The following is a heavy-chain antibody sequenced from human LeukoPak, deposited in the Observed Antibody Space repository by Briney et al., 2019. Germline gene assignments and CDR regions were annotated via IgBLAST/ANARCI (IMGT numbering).Heavy chain of an antibody. CDR2: ISGSGGST. CDR1: GFTFSSYA. V-gene: IGHV3-23*01. D-gene: IGHD1-1*01. Sequence: GGCVPLACAASGFTFSSYAMSWVRQAPGKGLEWVSAISGSGGSTYYADSVKGRFTISRDNSKNTLYLQMNSLRAEDTAVYYCAKDLLGRWVTGHWNPHPWGQGTVHTVSS. CDR3: AKDLLGRWVTGHWNPHP. J-gene: IGHJ5*02.